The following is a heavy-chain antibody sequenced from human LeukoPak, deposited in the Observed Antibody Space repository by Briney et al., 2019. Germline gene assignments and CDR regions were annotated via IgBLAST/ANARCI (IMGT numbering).Heavy chain of an antibody. Sequence: SETLSLTCTVSGGSISSSSHYWGWIRQPPGKGLEWIGSISNTGSTYYNPSLKSRVTISVDTSKNQFSLKLSSVTAADTAVYYCARLTYYYDSSGYYYAKNWFDPWGQGTLVTVSS. J-gene: IGHJ5*02. D-gene: IGHD3-22*01. CDR3: ARLTYYYDSSGYYYAKNWFDP. V-gene: IGHV4-39*07. CDR2: ISNTGST. CDR1: GGSISSSSHY.